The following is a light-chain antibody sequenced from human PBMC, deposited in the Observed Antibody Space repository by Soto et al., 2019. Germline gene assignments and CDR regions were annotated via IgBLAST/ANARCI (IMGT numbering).Light chain of an antibody. CDR3: QQYGSSAYT. CDR1: QSVSSNF. CDR2: GAS. J-gene: IGKJ2*01. Sequence: EIVLTQSPGTLSLSPGERATLSCRASQSVSSNFLAWYQQKLGQPPRLLIYGASSRAPGIPDRFSGSGSGTDFTLTISRLEPEDFAVYYCQQYGSSAYTFGQGTKLEIK. V-gene: IGKV3-20*01.